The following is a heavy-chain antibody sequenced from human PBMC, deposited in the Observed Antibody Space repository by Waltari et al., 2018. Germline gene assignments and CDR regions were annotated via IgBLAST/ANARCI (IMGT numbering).Heavy chain of an antibody. Sequence: EEQLVASGGGLVQPGGSLTLSCPASGLTRNTNQLSWVRQDPGKGLEWVSVIYSGGNTYYADSVKGRFIISRDTSKNTLYLQMNSLRAEDTAIYYCARDHHVLRFSYGLDVWGQGTTVTVSS. CDR3: ARDHHVLRFSYGLDV. V-gene: IGHV3-66*01. CDR1: GLTRNTNQ. CDR2: IYSGGNT. D-gene: IGHD3-3*01. J-gene: IGHJ6*02.